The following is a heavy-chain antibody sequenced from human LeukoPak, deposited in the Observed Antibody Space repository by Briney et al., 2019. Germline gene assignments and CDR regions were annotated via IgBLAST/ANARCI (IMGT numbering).Heavy chain of an antibody. Sequence: GGSLRLSCAASAFTVITNDMTWVRQAPGKGLEWVSVLYSDGNTKYADSVQGRFTISRDNSKNTLYLEMNSLSPDDTAVYYCARGVEPLAANTLAYWGQGTLVTVSS. D-gene: IGHD1-14*01. CDR3: ARGVEPLAANTLAY. CDR2: LYSDGNT. V-gene: IGHV3-53*01. J-gene: IGHJ4*02. CDR1: AFTVITND.